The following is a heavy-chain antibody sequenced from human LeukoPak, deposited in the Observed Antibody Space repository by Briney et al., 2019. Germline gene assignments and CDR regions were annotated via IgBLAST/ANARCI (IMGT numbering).Heavy chain of an antibody. CDR1: GGSISSYY. V-gene: IGHV4-59*01. J-gene: IGHJ4*02. CDR2: IYYSGST. D-gene: IGHD3-22*01. CDR3: ARGSSGYLPDY. Sequence: SETLSLTCTVSGGSISSYYWSWVRQPPGKGLEWIGYIYYSGSTNYNPSLKSRVTISVDTSKNQFSLKLSSVTAADTAVYYCARGSSGYLPDYWGQGTLVTVSS.